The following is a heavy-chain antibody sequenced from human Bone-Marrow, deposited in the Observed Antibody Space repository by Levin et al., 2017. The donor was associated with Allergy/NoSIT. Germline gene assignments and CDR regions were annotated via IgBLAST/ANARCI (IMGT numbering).Heavy chain of an antibody. D-gene: IGHD3-22*01. CDR1: GGSFSGYY. CDR3: ARGPRTDYYDSSGYWY. J-gene: IGHJ4*02. CDR2: INHSGST. Sequence: SETLSLTCAVYGGSFSGYYWSWIRQPPGKGLEWIGEINHSGSTNYNPSLKSRVTISVDTSKNQFSLKLSSVTAADTAVYYCARGPRTDYYDSSGYWYWGQGTLVTVSS. V-gene: IGHV4-34*01.